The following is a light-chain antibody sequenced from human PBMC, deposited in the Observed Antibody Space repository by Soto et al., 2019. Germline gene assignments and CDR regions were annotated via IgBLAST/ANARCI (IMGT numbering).Light chain of an antibody. CDR3: QQYGGSPRT. J-gene: IGKJ1*01. Sequence: EIVLTQSPCTLSMSPGERATLSCRASQSITGSYLAWYQQKPGQAPRLLIYGASSRATGIPDRFSGSESGTDFTLTIARLEPEDFALYYCQQYGGSPRTFGQGTRVE. CDR1: QSITGSY. CDR2: GAS. V-gene: IGKV3-20*01.